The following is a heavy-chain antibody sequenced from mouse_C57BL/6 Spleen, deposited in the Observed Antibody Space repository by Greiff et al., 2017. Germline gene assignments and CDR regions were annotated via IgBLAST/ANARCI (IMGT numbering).Heavy chain of an antibody. J-gene: IGHJ3*01. V-gene: IGHV3-6*01. CDR2: ISYDGSN. CDR3: ARGGVATEFAC. Sequence: EVHLVESGPGLVKPSQSLSLTCSVTGYSITSGYYWNWIRQFPGNKLEWMGYISYDGSNNSNPSLKIRISITRDTSKNQFFLKLNSVTTVDTATYDSARGGVATEFACWGQGTLVTVSA. CDR1: GYSITSGYY.